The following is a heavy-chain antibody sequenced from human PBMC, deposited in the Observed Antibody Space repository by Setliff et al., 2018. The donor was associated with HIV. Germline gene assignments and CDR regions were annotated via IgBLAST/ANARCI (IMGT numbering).Heavy chain of an antibody. CDR2: IIPIFGTA. CDR3: ALGYNARKVPYYYYYYMDV. J-gene: IGHJ6*03. CDR1: GGTFISYA. Sequence: SVKVSCKASGGTFISYAISWVRQAPGQGLEWMGGIIPIFGTANYAQMFQGRVTITTDESTGTAYMELSSLRSEDTAVYYCALGYNARKVPYYYYYYMDVWGKGTTVTVSS. V-gene: IGHV1-69*05. D-gene: IGHD5-12*01.